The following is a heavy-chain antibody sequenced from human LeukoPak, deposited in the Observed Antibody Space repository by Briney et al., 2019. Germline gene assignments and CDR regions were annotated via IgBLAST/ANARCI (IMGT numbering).Heavy chain of an antibody. CDR2: VYYSGSS. CDR1: GGSMNNFF. V-gene: IGHV4-59*01. J-gene: IGHJ3*02. D-gene: IGHD5-24*01. CDR3: ERGSEEVSTISEAFDI. Sequence: PSETLSLTCIVYGGSMNNFFWTWIRQTPEKRLEWIGYVYYSGSSKYNPSLERRVTISLDTSKNQFSLRLTSVTAADTAIYYCERGSEEVSTISEAFDIWGQGTAVTVSS.